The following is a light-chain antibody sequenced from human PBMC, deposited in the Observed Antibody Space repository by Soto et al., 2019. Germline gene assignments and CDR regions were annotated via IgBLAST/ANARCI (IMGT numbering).Light chain of an antibody. CDR1: SSDVGGYNY. CDR2: EVS. J-gene: IGLJ2*01. Sequence: QSALTQPASVSGSPGQSITISCTGTSSDVGGYNYVSWYQQHPGKAPKLMIYEVSNRPSGVSNRFSGSKSGNTASLTISGLQPEDEADYYCSSYTSSSTYVVFGVGTQLTVL. CDR3: SSYTSSSTYVV. V-gene: IGLV2-14*01.